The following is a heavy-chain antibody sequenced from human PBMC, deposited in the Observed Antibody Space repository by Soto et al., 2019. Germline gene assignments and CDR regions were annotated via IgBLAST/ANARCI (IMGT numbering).Heavy chain of an antibody. CDR2: IYYSGST. Sequence: PSETLSLTCTVSGGSISSYYWSWIRQPPGKGLEWIGYIYYSGSTNYNPSLKSRVTISVDTSKNQFSLKLSSVTAADTAVYYCARARLYDSSGYPDHWGQGTLVTVSS. D-gene: IGHD3-22*01. CDR3: ARARLYDSSGYPDH. J-gene: IGHJ4*02. CDR1: GGSISSYY. V-gene: IGHV4-59*01.